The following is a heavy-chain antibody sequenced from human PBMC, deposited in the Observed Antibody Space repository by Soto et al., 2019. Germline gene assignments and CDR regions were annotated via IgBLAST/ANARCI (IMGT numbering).Heavy chain of an antibody. D-gene: IGHD5-18*01. J-gene: IGHJ6*02. CDR1: GGTFSSYA. V-gene: IGHV1-69*01. Sequence: QVQLVQSGAEVKKPGSSVKVSCKASGGTFSSYAISWVRQAPGQGLEWMGGIIPIFGTANYAQKFQGRVTITADESTSTAYMELSSLRSEDTAVYYCARVFIEDTAMVKAVLNYYGMDVWGQGTTVTVSS. CDR3: ARVFIEDTAMVKAVLNYYGMDV. CDR2: IIPIFGTA.